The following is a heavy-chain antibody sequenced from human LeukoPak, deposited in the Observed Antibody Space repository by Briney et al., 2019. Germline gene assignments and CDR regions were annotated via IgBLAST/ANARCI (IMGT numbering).Heavy chain of an antibody. V-gene: IGHV3-21*01. CDR2: ISSSSSYI. J-gene: IGHJ4*02. Sequence: GGSLRLSCAASGFTFNNYAMNWVRQAPGKGLEWVSSISSSSSYIYYADSVKGRFTISRDNAKNSLYLQMNSLRAEDTAVYYCARDRGSGSPFDYWGQGTLVTVSS. CDR1: GFTFNNYA. CDR3: ARDRGSGSPFDY. D-gene: IGHD3-10*01.